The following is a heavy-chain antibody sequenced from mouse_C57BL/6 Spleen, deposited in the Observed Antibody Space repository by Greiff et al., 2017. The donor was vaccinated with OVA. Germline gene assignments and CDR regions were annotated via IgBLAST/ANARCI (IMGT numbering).Heavy chain of an antibody. Sequence: QVQLKQSGPELVKPGASVKISCKASGYSFTSYYIHWVKQRPGQGLEWIGWIYPGSGNTKYNEKFKGKATLTADTSSSTAYMQLSSLTSEDSAVYYCARGDWDIYYYAMDYWGQGTSVTVSS. CDR2: IYPGSGNT. J-gene: IGHJ4*01. D-gene: IGHD4-1*01. CDR1: GYSFTSYY. CDR3: ARGDWDIYYYAMDY. V-gene: IGHV1-66*01.